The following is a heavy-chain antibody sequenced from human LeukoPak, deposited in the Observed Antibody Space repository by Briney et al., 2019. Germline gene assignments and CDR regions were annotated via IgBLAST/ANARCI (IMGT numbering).Heavy chain of an antibody. Sequence: SETLSLTCAVSGGSLNSSNWWSWVRQPPGKGLEWIGEIYHSGSTNYNPSLKSRVTISVDKSKNQFSLKLSSVTAADTAVYYCARDRSGWYDGFDPWGRGTLVTVSS. CDR3: ARDRSGWYDGFDP. J-gene: IGHJ5*02. V-gene: IGHV4-4*02. CDR1: GGSLNSSNW. CDR2: IYHSGST. D-gene: IGHD6-19*01.